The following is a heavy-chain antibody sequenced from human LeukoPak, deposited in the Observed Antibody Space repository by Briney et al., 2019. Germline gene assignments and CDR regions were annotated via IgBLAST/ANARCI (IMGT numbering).Heavy chain of an antibody. CDR1: GFTFDDYA. J-gene: IGHJ4*02. CDR2: ISGSGGST. Sequence: QPGGSLRLSCAASGFTFDDYAMHWVRQAPGKGLEWVSVISGSGGSTYYADSVKGRFTISRDNSKTTLYLQMNSLRAEDTAVYYCAKGNGRWLQLHFDYWGQGTLVTVSS. CDR3: AKGNGRWLQLHFDY. D-gene: IGHD5-24*01. V-gene: IGHV3-23*01.